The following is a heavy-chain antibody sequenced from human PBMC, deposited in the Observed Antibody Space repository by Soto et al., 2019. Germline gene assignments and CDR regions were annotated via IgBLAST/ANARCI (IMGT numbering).Heavy chain of an antibody. V-gene: IGHV3-33*01. CDR2: IWYDGSNK. D-gene: IGHD2-8*01. CDR3: ARDLMVYAMGPDY. CDR1: GFTFSSYG. J-gene: IGHJ4*02. Sequence: WGSLRLSCAASGFTFSSYGMHWVRQAPGKGLEWVAVIWYDGSNKYYADSVKGRFTISRDNSKNTLYLQMNSLRAEDTAVYYCARDLMVYAMGPDYWGQGTLVTVSS.